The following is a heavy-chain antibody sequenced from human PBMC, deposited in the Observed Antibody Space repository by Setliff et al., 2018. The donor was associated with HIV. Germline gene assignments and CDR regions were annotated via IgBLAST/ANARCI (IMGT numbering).Heavy chain of an antibody. D-gene: IGHD3-10*01. Sequence: PGGSLRLSCAASGFIFSDHVMHWVRQAPGKGLEWVAFIRHDGSNKYYADSVMGRFTISRDDAKNSLFLQMNSLTVEDTAVYYCAGDMVRAHGLDVWGHGTTVTVSS. CDR2: IRHDGSNK. CDR3: AGDMVRAHGLDV. J-gene: IGHJ6*02. CDR1: GFIFSDHV. V-gene: IGHV3-30*02.